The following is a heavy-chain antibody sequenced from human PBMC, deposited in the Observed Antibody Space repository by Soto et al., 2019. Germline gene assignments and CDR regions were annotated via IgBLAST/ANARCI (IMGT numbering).Heavy chain of an antibody. J-gene: IGHJ4*02. V-gene: IGHV2-5*02. D-gene: IGHD2-2*01. CDR2: VYWDDSK. CDR3: APCRGGVASF. Sequence: QITLNESGPTLVKPTQTLTLTCTFSGFSLSTRDVGVGWIRQPPGEALEWLGVVYWDDSKTYSPSLESRLTIPQDTSKNPVVLRMAQMGPFETATYYCAPCRGGVASFWGQGTLVTVSS. CDR1: GFSLSTRDVG.